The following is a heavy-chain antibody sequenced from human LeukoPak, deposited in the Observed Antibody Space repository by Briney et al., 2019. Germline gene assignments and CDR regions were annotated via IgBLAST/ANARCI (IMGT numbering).Heavy chain of an antibody. CDR3: ARDQTGYSSSSGP. CDR1: GFIFSTYT. D-gene: IGHD6-6*01. Sequence: PGGSLRLSCTGSGFIFSTYTMHWVRQAPDKGLEWVAVISFDGTYKFYADSVKGRFAISRDNAKNSLYLQMNSLRAEDTAVYYCARDQTGYSSSSGPWGQGTLVTVSS. CDR2: ISFDGTYK. J-gene: IGHJ5*02. V-gene: IGHV3-30*09.